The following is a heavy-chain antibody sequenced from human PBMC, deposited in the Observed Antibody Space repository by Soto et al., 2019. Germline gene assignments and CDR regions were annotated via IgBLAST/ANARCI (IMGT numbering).Heavy chain of an antibody. J-gene: IGHJ6*02. CDR1: GGSISSGDYY. V-gene: IGHV4-39*01. CDR3: ARHKSYGTYYYYRLDV. CDR2: IYYSGST. Sequence: PSETLSLTCTVSGGSISSGDYYWSWIRQPPGKGLEWIGSIYYSGSTYYNPSLKSRVTISVDTSKNQFSLKLSSVTAADTAVYYCARHKSYGTYYYYRLDVWGQGTTVTVSS. D-gene: IGHD5-18*01.